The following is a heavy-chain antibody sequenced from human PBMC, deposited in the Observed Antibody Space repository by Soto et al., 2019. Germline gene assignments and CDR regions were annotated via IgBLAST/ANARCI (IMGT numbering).Heavy chain of an antibody. J-gene: IGHJ4*02. D-gene: IGHD6-13*01. Sequence: QITLKESGPTLVKPTQTLTLTCTFSGFSLSTSGVGVGWIRQPPGKALEWLALIYWDDDKRYSPSLKSRLTIHQDPTKNQVALTTTHMDPVDTATYYCAHIRWRAAAGTYQPTYTPRVYSFDCWGQETLVTVSS. CDR1: GFSLSTSGVG. V-gene: IGHV2-5*02. CDR3: AHIRWRAAAGTYQPTYTPRVYSFDC. CDR2: IYWDDDK.